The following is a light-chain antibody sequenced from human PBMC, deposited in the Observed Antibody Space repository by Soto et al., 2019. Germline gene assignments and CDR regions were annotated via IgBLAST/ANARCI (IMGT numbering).Light chain of an antibody. CDR2: DAS. V-gene: IGKV3-11*01. CDR3: QQRSNWPPIP. CDR1: QSVSSY. Sequence: EIVLTQSPATLSLSPGERATLSCRASQSVSSYLAWYQQKPGQAPRLLIYDASNRATGIPARFSGSGSGTDFTLTISSLEPEDFAVYYCQQRSNWPPIPFGQGTRRESK. J-gene: IGKJ5*01.